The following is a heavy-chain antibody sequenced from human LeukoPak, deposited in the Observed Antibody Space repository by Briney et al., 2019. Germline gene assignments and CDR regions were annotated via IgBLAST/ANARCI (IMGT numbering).Heavy chain of an antibody. J-gene: IGHJ2*01. Sequence: AETLSLTCAVYGGSFSGYYWSWIRQPPGKGLEWIGEINHSGSTNYNPSLKSRVTISVDTSKIQFSLKLSSVTAADTAVYYCARGRSPYLWGRGTLVTVSS. V-gene: IGHV4-34*01. CDR3: ARGRSPYL. CDR2: INHSGST. CDR1: GGSFSGYY.